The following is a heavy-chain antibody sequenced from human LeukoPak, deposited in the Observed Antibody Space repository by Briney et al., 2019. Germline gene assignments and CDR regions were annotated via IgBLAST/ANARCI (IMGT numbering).Heavy chain of an antibody. Sequence: GGSLRLSCAASGFTLRSYDMSWVRQAPGKGLDGVAATSGSGVNSYYADSVRGRFTISRDNSQNTLYLQMDSLRAEDTALYYCAKEYSGYDFDYWGQGTLVTVSS. CDR1: GFTLRSYD. J-gene: IGHJ4*02. CDR3: AKEYSGYDFDY. D-gene: IGHD5-12*01. V-gene: IGHV3-23*01. CDR2: TSGSGVNS.